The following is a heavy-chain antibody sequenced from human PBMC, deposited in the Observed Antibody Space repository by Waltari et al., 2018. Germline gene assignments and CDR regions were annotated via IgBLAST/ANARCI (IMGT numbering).Heavy chain of an antibody. CDR3: AKDVVAAREGYYFDY. D-gene: IGHD6-13*01. CDR2: IRYDGSNK. V-gene: IGHV3-30*02. Sequence: QVQLVESGGGVVQPGGSLRLSCAASGFTFSSSGMHWVRQAPGKGLEVVAFIRYDGSNKYYADSVKGRFTISRDNSKNTLYLQMNSLRAEDTAVYYCAKDVVAAREGYYFDYWGQGTLVTVSS. J-gene: IGHJ4*02. CDR1: GFTFSSSG.